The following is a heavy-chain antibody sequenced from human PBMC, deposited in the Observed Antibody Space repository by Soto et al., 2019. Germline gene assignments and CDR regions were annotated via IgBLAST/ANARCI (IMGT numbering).Heavy chain of an antibody. CDR3: ARSYYGSGPPNYYYYGMDV. Sequence: SVKVSCKASGGTFSSYAISWVRQAPGQGLEWMGGIIPIFGTANYAQKFQGRATITADESTSTAYMELSSLRSEDTAVYYCARSYYGSGPPNYYYYGMDVWGQGTTVTVS. V-gene: IGHV1-69*13. D-gene: IGHD3-10*01. CDR2: IIPIFGTA. J-gene: IGHJ6*02. CDR1: GGTFSSYA.